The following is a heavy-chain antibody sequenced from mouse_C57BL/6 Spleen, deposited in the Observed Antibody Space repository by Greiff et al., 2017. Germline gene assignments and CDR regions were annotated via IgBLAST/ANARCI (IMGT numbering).Heavy chain of an antibody. Sequence: VQRVESGPELVKPGASVKISCKASGYAFSSSWMNWVKQRPGKGLEWIGRIYPGDGDTNYNGKFKGKATLTADKTSSTAYMQLGSLTSEDSAVYFCAGWSRGCYFAYWGEGTTLTVSS. CDR3: AGWSRGCYFAY. J-gene: IGHJ2*01. CDR2: IYPGDGDT. V-gene: IGHV1-82*01. CDR1: GYAFSSSW.